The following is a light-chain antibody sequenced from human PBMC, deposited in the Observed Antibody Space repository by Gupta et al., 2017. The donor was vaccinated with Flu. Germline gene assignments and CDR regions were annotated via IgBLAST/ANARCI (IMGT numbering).Light chain of an antibody. CDR3: QQQSSSPLT. J-gene: IGKJ4*01. Sequence: GDRVTITCRASQDIRNDLGWYQQKPGKAPKRLIYTASTLQSGVPSRFSGSGFGTEFILTISSLQPEDFATYYCQQQSSSPLTFGGGTKVEIK. CDR2: TAS. CDR1: QDIRND. V-gene: IGKV1-17*01.